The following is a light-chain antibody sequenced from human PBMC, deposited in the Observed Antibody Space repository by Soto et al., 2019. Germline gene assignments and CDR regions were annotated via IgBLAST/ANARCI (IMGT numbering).Light chain of an antibody. V-gene: IGKV3-20*01. CDR2: GAS. Sequence: SPGTVSLSTRLKADVFGRASQSVSSYLAWYQQKPGQAPRLLIYGASSRATGIPDRFSGSGSGTDFTLTISRLEPEDFAVYYCQQYGSSPRTFGQGTKVDIK. CDR1: QSVSSY. J-gene: IGKJ1*01. CDR3: QQYGSSPRT.